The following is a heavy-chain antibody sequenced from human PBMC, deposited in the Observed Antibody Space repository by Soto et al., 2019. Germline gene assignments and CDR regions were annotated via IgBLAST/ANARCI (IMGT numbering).Heavy chain of an antibody. V-gene: IGHV4-59*01. Sequence: SETLSLTCSVSGGSINSYYWSWIRQPPGKGLEWIGYIFYSGRSGSTNYNPSLKSRVTISVDTSKNQFSLKVSSVTAADTAVYYCAKTALGWLDPWGQGTLVTVPS. D-gene: IGHD2-21*02. CDR2: IFYSGRSGST. J-gene: IGHJ5*02. CDR3: AKTALGWLDP. CDR1: GGSINSYY.